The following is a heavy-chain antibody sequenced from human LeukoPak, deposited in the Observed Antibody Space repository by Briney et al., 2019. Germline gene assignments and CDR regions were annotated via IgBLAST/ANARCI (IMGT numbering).Heavy chain of an antibody. CDR2: ISYDGSNR. V-gene: IGHV3-30*18. Sequence: PGRSLRLSCAASGFTFSRYGMHWVRQAPGKGLEWVALISYDGSNRYYADSVRGRFTISRDNSKNTPYLQMNSLRAEDTAVYYCAKRAWEMAQVFDYWGQGTLVTVSS. D-gene: IGHD5-24*01. J-gene: IGHJ4*02. CDR1: GFTFSRYG. CDR3: AKRAWEMAQVFDY.